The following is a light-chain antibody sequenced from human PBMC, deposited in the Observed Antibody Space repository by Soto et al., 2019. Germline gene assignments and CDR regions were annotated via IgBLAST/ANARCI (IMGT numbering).Light chain of an antibody. CDR2: GAS. J-gene: IGKJ2*03. Sequence: EIVLTQSPGTLSLSPGERATLSCRASQTVSSSYLAWYQQKPGQALRLLIYGASSRATGIPDRFSGSGSGTNFTLTISRLEPEDFAVYYCQQYGNSPLYSFGQWTELEIK. V-gene: IGKV3-20*01. CDR3: QQYGNSPLYS. CDR1: QTVSSSY.